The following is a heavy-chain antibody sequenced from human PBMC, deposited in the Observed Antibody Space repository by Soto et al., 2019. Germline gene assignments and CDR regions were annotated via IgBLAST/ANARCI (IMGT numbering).Heavy chain of an antibody. Sequence: LRLSCAASEFTFTYAWMSWVRQAPGKGLEWVGRIKSKTDGGTTDYAAPVKGRFTISRDESQNTLYLQMNSLKTEDTAVYYCTSLYYGHWGQGTLVTVSS. V-gene: IGHV3-15*01. CDR1: EFTFTYAW. CDR3: TSLYYGH. CDR2: IKSKTDGGTT. J-gene: IGHJ4*02. D-gene: IGHD3-16*02.